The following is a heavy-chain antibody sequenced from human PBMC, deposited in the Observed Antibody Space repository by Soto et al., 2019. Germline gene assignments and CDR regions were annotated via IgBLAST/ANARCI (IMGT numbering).Heavy chain of an antibody. D-gene: IGHD2-15*01. J-gene: IGHJ4*01. CDR3: AREFTLLTTLDFDY. V-gene: IGHV3-48*01. Sequence: GGSLRLSCAASGFTFSSYSMNWVRQAPGKGLEWVSYISSSSSTIYYADSVKGRFTISRDNAKNSLYLQMNSLRAEDTAVYYCAREFTLLTTLDFDYWGHATLVTVSS. CDR1: GFTFSSYS. CDR2: ISSSSSTI.